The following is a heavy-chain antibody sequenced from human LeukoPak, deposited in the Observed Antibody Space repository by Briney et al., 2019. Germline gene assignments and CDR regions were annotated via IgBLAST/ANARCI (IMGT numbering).Heavy chain of an antibody. D-gene: IGHD4-17*01. J-gene: IGHJ3*01. CDR3: GRDPNGDYVGAFEF. V-gene: IGHV3-23*01. Sequence: GGSLRLSCEASGFPFSDYAMTWVRQAPGKGLEWVSSIRGSGGGSSYADSVKGRFTMTRDNSKSTLYLQMNSLRAGDTAVYFCGRDPNGDYVGAFEFWGQGTLVTVSS. CDR2: IRGSGGGS. CDR1: GFPFSDYA.